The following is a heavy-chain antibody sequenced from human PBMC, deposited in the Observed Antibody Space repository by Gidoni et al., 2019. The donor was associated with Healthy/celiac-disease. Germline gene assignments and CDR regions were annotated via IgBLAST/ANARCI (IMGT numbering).Heavy chain of an antibody. J-gene: IGHJ4*02. CDR2: ISYDGSNK. CDR3: AREESSTFDY. CDR1: GFTFSSYA. Sequence: QVQLVESGGGVVQPGRSLRLSCAASGFTFSSYAMHWVRQAPGKGLEWVAVISYDGSNKYYADSVKGRFTISRDNSKNTLYLQMNSLGAEDTAVYYCAREESSTFDYWGQGTLVTVSS. V-gene: IGHV3-30-3*01. D-gene: IGHD6-6*01.